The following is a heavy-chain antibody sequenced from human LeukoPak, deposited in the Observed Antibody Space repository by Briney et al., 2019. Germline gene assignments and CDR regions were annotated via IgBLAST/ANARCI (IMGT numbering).Heavy chain of an antibody. Sequence: SETLSLTCTVSGGSISSYYWSWIRQPPGKGLEWIGYIYYSGSTNYNPSLKSRVTISVDTSKNQFSLKLSSVTAADTAVYYFASASIVGAIVFDYWGQGTLVTVSS. CDR2: IYYSGST. CDR1: GGSISSYY. D-gene: IGHD1-26*01. J-gene: IGHJ4*02. CDR3: ASASIVGAIVFDY. V-gene: IGHV4-59*01.